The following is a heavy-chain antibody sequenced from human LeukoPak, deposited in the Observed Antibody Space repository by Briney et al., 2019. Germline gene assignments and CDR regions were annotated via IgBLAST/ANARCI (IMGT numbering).Heavy chain of an antibody. J-gene: IGHJ4*02. D-gene: IGHD3-3*01. CDR3: ASFHRSGTDY. Sequence: SQTLSLTCTVSGGSISSGSYYWSWIRQPAGRGLEWIGRIYTSGSTNYNPSLKSRVTISVDTSKNQFSLKPSSVTAADTAVYYCASFHRSGTDYWGQGALVTVSS. V-gene: IGHV4-61*02. CDR1: GGSISSGSYY. CDR2: IYTSGST.